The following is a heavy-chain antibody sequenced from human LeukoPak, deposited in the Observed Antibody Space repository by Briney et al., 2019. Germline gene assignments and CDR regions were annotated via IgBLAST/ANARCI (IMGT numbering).Heavy chain of an antibody. CDR1: GFTFSSYS. CDR2: ISSSSSYI. D-gene: IGHD6-13*01. CDR3: ARYSSSWQNAFDI. Sequence: GGSLRHSCAASGFTFSSYSMNWVRQAPGKGLEWVSSISSSSSYIYYADSVKGRFTISRDNAKNSLYLQMNGLRAEDTAVYYCARYSSSWQNAFDIWGQGTMVTVSS. J-gene: IGHJ3*02. V-gene: IGHV3-21*04.